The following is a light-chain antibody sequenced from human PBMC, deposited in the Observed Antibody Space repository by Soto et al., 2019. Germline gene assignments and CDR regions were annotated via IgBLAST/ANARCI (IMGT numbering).Light chain of an antibody. CDR1: QSVSSY. V-gene: IGKV3-11*01. J-gene: IGKJ3*01. Sequence: EMVLTQSPATLALSRGEERSVGCEASQSVSSYLAWYQQKPGQAPRLLIYDASNRATGIPARFSGSGSGTDLALPIGRLEPEDFAVYYCQQRSTWPPFTFGPGTKVDIK. CDR3: QQRSTWPPFT. CDR2: DAS.